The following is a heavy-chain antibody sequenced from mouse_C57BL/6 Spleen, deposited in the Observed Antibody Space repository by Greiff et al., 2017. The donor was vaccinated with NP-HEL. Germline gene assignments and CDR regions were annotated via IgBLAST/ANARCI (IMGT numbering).Heavy chain of an antibody. D-gene: IGHD2-2*01. CDR3: AREEGLDWYFDV. J-gene: IGHJ1*03. V-gene: IGHV3-5*01. CDR1: GISITTENYR. Sequence: EVKLVESGPGLVKPSQTVFLTCTVTGISITTENYRWSWIRQFPGNKLEWIGYIYYSGTITYNPSLTSRTTITRDTPKNQFFLEMNSLTAEDTATYYCAREEGLDWYFDVWGTGTTVTVSS. CDR2: IYYSGTI.